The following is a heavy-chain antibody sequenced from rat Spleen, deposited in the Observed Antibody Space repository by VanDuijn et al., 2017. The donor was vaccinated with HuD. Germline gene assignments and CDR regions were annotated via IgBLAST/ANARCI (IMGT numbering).Heavy chain of an antibody. Sequence: QVQLKESGPGLVQPSQTLSLTCTVSGFSLTSYHVSWVRQPPGKGLEWMGVVWSDGDTSYNSALKSRLSISRDTSKSQVYLKMNSLQTGDTATYYCATPTPGIPFAYWGQGTLVTVSS. CDR3: ATPTPGIPFAY. CDR1: GFSLTSYH. CDR2: VWSDGDT. J-gene: IGHJ3*01. D-gene: IGHD1-4*01. V-gene: IGHV2-32*01.